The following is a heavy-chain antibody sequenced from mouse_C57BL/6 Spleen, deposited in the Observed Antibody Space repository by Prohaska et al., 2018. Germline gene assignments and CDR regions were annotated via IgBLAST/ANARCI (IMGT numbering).Heavy chain of an antibody. V-gene: IGHV1-9*01. CDR2: ILPGRGST. J-gene: IGHJ3*01. Sequence: SVKLSCKATGYTFTGYWIEWVKQRPGHGLEWIGEILPGRGSTNYNEKFKGKSTFTADTSSNTAYMQLSSLTTEDSAIYYCARGGAPAWFAYWGQGTLVTVSA. CDR3: ARGGAPAWFAY. CDR1: GYTFTGYW.